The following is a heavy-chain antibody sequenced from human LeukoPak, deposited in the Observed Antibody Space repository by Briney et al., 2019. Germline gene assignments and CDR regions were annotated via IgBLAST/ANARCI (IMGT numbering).Heavy chain of an antibody. D-gene: IGHD3-9*01. V-gene: IGHV5-51*01. CDR3: ARQADYNVLTGYHKGHLDY. CDR1: GYRFTSYW. Sequence: GASLKISFKGSGYRFTSYWIGWVRPMPGKGLEWMGIIYPGDSDTRYSPSFQGQVTISADKSITTAYLQWSSLQASDTAMYYCARQADYNVLTGYHKGHLDYWGQGTLVTVSS. CDR2: IYPGDSDT. J-gene: IGHJ4*02.